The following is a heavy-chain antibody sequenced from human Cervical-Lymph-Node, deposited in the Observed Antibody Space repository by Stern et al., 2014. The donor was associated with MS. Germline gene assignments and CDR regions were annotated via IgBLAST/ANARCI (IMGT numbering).Heavy chain of an antibody. Sequence: QLQLQESGSGLVKPSQTLSLTCAVSGGSISSGGYSWSWIRQPPGNGLEWIGYIYHSGSPYSNPSLKIRVTIAVDRPKNQSSRKLSSVTAADTAVYYCARSSTVTPNAFDIWGQGTMVTVSS. D-gene: IGHD4-17*01. CDR2: IYHSGSP. CDR3: ARSSTVTPNAFDI. CDR1: GGSISSGGYS. J-gene: IGHJ3*02. V-gene: IGHV4-30-2*01.